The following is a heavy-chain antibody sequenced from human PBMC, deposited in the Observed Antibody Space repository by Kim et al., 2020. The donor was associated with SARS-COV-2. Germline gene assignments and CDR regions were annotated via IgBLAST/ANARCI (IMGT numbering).Heavy chain of an antibody. Sequence: GGSLRLSCAASGFTFSSYSMNWVRQAPGKGLEWVSSISSSSSYIYYADSVKGRFTISRDNAKNSLYLQMNSLRAEDTAVYYCARGARWIQLWMGGGFDPWSQETMVTVSS. CDR1: GFTFSSYS. CDR3: ARGARWIQLWMGGGFDP. CDR2: ISSSSSYI. V-gene: IGHV3-21*01. D-gene: IGHD5-18*01. J-gene: IGHJ5*02.